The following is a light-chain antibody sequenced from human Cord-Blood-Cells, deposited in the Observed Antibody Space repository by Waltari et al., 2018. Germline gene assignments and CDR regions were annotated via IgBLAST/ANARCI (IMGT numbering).Light chain of an antibody. CDR1: SSDVGGSNY. CDR2: DGI. V-gene: IGLV2-14*01. Sequence: QSALTQPASVSGSPGQSITLSCTGPSSDVGGSNYVSWYQQHPGKAPKLMIYDGINRPSGVSNRFSGSKSGNTASLTISGLQAEDEADYYCSSYTSSSTVVFGGGTKLTVL. J-gene: IGLJ2*01. CDR3: SSYTSSSTVV.